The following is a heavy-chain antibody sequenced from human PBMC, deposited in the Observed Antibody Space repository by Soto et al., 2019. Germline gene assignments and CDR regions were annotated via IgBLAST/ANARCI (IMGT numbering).Heavy chain of an antibody. CDR1: GGSFSSFS. CDR2: IIPILGTA. D-gene: IGHD6-19*01. CDR3: AREYSTRGWYYFDY. J-gene: IGHJ4*02. V-gene: IGHV1-69*13. Sequence: GASVKVSCKVSGGSFSSFSINWVRQAPGQRFEWTGGIIPILGTANFTQKFQDRVTFTADESTSTAYMELSSLRSEDTAVYYCAREYSTRGWYYFDYWGQGTLVTVSS.